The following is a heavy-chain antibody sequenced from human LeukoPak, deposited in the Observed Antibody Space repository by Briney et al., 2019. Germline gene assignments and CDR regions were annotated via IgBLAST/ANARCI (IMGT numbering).Heavy chain of an antibody. D-gene: IGHD3-10*01. Sequence: PGGSLRLSCAASGFTSSSYSMNWVRQAPGKGLEWVSSISSSSSYIYYADSVKGRFTISRDNAKNSLYLQMNSLRAEDTAVYYCARAGLSYGSGNYGMDVRGQGTTVTVSS. J-gene: IGHJ6*02. V-gene: IGHV3-21*01. CDR1: GFTSSSYS. CDR2: ISSSSSYI. CDR3: ARAGLSYGSGNYGMDV.